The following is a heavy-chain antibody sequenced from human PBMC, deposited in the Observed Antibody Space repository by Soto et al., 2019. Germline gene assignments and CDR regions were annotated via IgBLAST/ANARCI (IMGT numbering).Heavy chain of an antibody. Sequence: SQTLLTCAISGDSISSNSVAWNWIRQSPSRGLEWLGRTYYRSKWGTDYAVSVKSRITINPDTSKNQFSLQLNSVTPEDTAVYYCVRKGSGAFDIWGQGTMVTVSS. J-gene: IGHJ3*02. CDR3: VRKGSGAFDI. CDR1: GDSISSNSVA. D-gene: IGHD6-19*01. CDR2: TYYRSKWGT. V-gene: IGHV6-1*01.